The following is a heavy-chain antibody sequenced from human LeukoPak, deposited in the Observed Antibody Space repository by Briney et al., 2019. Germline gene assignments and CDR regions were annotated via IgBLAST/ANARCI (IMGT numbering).Heavy chain of an antibody. Sequence: GGSLRLSCAASGFTFDDYAMHWVRHAPGKGLEGVSGISWNSGSIGYADSVKGRFTISRDNAKNSLYLQMNSLRAADTALYYCAKDLGPLVSGSSGFDYWGQGTLVTVSS. CDR3: AKDLGPLVSGSSGFDY. J-gene: IGHJ4*02. CDR2: ISWNSGSI. D-gene: IGHD6-6*01. V-gene: IGHV3-9*01. CDR1: GFTFDDYA.